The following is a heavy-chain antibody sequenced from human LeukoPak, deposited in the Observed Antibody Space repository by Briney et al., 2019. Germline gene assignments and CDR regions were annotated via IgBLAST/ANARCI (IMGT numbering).Heavy chain of an antibody. CDR3: TRVTSWRTGFDY. CDR2: ITWNSDDM. CDR1: GFSFEAYG. J-gene: IGHJ4*02. D-gene: IGHD1-1*01. V-gene: IGHV3-9*01. Sequence: GGSLRLSCAASGFSFEAYGMYWVRQAPGKGLEWVSGITWNSDDMAYADSVKGRFTNSRDNAKNCLYLQMNSLTVEDTALYYCTRVTSWRTGFDYWGQGTLVTVSS.